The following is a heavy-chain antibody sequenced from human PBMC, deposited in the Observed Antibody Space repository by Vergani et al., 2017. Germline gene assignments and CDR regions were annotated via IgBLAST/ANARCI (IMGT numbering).Heavy chain of an antibody. CDR3: ARPHGDILPPDPRHLDY. CDR2: INPSGGST. J-gene: IGHJ4*02. CDR1: GYNFTSFD. V-gene: IGHV1-46*03. Sequence: QEQLVQSGAEVRKPGASVKVSCKAAGYNFTSFDINWVRLATGQGLEWMGIINPSGGSTTYAQQFQGRLTMTRDTSTSTVYMDLSNLSSEDTAVYYCARPHGDILPPDPRHLDYWGQGTLVTVSS.